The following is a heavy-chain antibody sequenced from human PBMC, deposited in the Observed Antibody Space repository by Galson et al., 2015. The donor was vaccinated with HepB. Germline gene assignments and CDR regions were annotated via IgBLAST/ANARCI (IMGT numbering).Heavy chain of an antibody. CDR3: ARVSYASYYYGMDV. V-gene: IGHV1-2*02. CDR2: INPNSGGT. Sequence: SVKVSCKASGYTFTGYYMHWVRQAPGQGLEWMGWINPNSGGTNYAQKFQGRVTMTRDTSISTAYMELSRLRSDDTAVYYCARVSYASYYYGMDVWGQGTTVTVSS. CDR1: GYTFTGYY. D-gene: IGHD1-26*01. J-gene: IGHJ6*02.